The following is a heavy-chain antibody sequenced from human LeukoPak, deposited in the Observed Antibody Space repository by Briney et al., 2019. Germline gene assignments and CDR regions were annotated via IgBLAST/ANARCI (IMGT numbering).Heavy chain of an antibody. CDR3: ARALDEGARFDY. Sequence: PGRSLRLFCTASGFTFSTYAIHWVRQAPGKGLEGVAVISYDGSNKYYADSVKGRFTISRDNSKNTLYVQMNSLRAEDTAVYYCARALDEGARFDYWGQGTLVTVSS. CDR1: GFTFSTYA. J-gene: IGHJ4*02. CDR2: ISYDGSNK. V-gene: IGHV3-30-3*01.